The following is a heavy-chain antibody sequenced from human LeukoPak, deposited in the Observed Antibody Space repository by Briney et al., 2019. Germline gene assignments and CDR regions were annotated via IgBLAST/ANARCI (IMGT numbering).Heavy chain of an antibody. CDR1: GFTFSSYE. CDR2: ISSSGSTI. CDR3: ARSNPHPPDYYDRSLFDY. Sequence: GGSLRLSCAASGFTFSSYEMNWVRQAPGKGLEWVSYISSSGSTIYYADSVKGRFTISRDNAKNSLYLQMNSLRAEDTAVYYCARSNPHPPDYYDRSLFDYWGQGTLVTVSS. J-gene: IGHJ4*02. V-gene: IGHV3-48*03. D-gene: IGHD3-22*01.